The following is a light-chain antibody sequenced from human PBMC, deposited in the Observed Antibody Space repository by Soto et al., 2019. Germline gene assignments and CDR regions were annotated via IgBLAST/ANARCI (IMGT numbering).Light chain of an antibody. Sequence: DIVMTQSPDNLSVSPGERATLSCRASQSVSSNLAWYQQKPGQAPRLLISAASTRATGIPARFSGSGSGTEFTLTISSLQSEDFALYYCQQYNNWPFTFGPGTKVDI. CDR2: AAS. CDR1: QSVSSN. V-gene: IGKV3-15*01. J-gene: IGKJ3*01. CDR3: QQYNNWPFT.